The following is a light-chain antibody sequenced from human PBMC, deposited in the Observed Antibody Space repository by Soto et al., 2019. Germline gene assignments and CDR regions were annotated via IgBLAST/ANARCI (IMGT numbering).Light chain of an antibody. V-gene: IGLV2-14*03. J-gene: IGLJ1*01. CDR2: EVT. CDR3: CSYSTSFFYV. Sequence: QSVLTQPASVSGSPGQSITISCTGTRLDVGGYNYVSWYQQQPGKAPKLIIYEVTNRPSGVSDRFSGSKSDNTASLTISGLQTEDEADYYCCSYSTSFFYVFGTGTKVTVL. CDR1: RLDVGGYNY.